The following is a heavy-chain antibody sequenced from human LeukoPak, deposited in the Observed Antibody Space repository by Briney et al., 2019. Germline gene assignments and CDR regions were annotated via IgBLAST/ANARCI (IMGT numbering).Heavy chain of an antibody. Sequence: SQTLSLTCAVSGGSISSGGYSWSWLRQPPGKGLEWIGYIYHSGSTYYNPSLKSRFTISVDRSKNQFSLKLSSVTAADTAVYYCARGPYCSGGSCPLYFDYWGQGTLVTVSS. CDR3: ARGPYCSGGSCPLYFDY. J-gene: IGHJ4*02. CDR2: IYHSGST. D-gene: IGHD2-15*01. CDR1: GGSISSGGYS. V-gene: IGHV4-30-2*01.